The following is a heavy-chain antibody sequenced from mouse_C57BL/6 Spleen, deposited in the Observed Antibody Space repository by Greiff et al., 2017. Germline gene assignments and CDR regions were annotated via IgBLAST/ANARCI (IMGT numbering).Heavy chain of an antibody. CDR3: ARSKPHWYFAV. V-gene: IGHV1-54*01. Sequence: QVQLQQSGAELVRPGTSVKVSCKASGYAFTNYLIEWVKQRPGQGLEWIGVITPGSGGTNYNEKFKGKATRTADKSSSTAYMPLSSLSSADSAVSFCARSKPHWYFAVWGTGTTVTVSS. CDR1: GYAFTNYL. CDR2: ITPGSGGT. D-gene: IGHD6-1*01. J-gene: IGHJ1*03.